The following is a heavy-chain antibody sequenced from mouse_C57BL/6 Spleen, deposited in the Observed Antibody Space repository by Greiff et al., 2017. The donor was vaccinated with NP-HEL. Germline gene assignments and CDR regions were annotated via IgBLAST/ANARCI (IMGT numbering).Heavy chain of an antibody. CDR3: AREGPYYDYDLWYFDV. CDR2: IYPRDGST. D-gene: IGHD2-4*01. CDR1: GYTFTDHT. V-gene: IGHV1-78*01. J-gene: IGHJ1*03. Sequence: LVESDAELVKPGASVKISCKVSGYTFTDHTIHWMKQRPEQGLEWIGYIYPRDGSTKYNEKFKGKATLTADKSSSTAYMQLNSLTSEDSAVYFCAREGPYYDYDLWYFDVWGTGTTVTVSS.